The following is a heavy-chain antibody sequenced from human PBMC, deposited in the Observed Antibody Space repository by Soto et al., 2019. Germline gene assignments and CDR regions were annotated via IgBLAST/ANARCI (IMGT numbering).Heavy chain of an antibody. Sequence: QVQLVQSGAEVKKPGSSVKVSCKASGGTFTSYAITWVRQAPGQGLEWMGGIIPIFATANYAQKFQGRVTITADKSTSTAYMELSSLRSDDTAVYYCARAMGLAVGLPFVYWGQGTLVIVS. CDR2: IIPIFATA. CDR1: GGTFTSYA. D-gene: IGHD6-19*01. V-gene: IGHV1-69*06. J-gene: IGHJ4*02. CDR3: ARAMGLAVGLPFVY.